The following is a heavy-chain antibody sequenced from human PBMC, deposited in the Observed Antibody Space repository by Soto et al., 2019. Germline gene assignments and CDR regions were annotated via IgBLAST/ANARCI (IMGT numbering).Heavy chain of an antibody. CDR1: GLTFYNYW. V-gene: IGHV3-74*01. J-gene: IGHJ4*02. CDR2: INSDGNTI. Sequence: EVQLVESGGGVVQPGGSLRLSCAGSGLTFYNYWMQWVRQVPGKGLVWVSRINSDGNTIDYADSVKGRFTISRDNAKNTLYLQMNSLTADDTAVYYCARGANFDYWGQGALVTVSS. CDR3: ARGANFDY.